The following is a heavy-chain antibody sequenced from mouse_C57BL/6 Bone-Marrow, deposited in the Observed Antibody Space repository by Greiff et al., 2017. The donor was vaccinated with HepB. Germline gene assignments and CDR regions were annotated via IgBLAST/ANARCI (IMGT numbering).Heavy chain of an antibody. CDR2: INPNNGTT. CDR1: GYSFTDYN. Sequence: VQLQQSGPELVKPGASVKISCKASGYSFTDYNMNWVKQSNGKSLEWIGVINPNNGTTSYNQKFKGKATLTVDQSSSTAYMQLNSLTSEDSAVYYCARLSYYSNLYAMDYWGQGTSVTVSS. CDR3: ARLSYYSNLYAMDY. D-gene: IGHD2-5*01. V-gene: IGHV1-39*01. J-gene: IGHJ4*01.